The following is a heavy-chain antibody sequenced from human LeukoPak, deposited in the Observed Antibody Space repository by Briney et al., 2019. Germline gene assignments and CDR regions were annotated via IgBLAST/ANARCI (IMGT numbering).Heavy chain of an antibody. CDR1: GGTFSSYA. Sequence: ASVKVSCKASGGTFSSYAISWVRQAPGQGLEWMGGITPIFGTANYAQKFQGRVTITADESTSTAYMELSSLRSEDTAVYYCATPAGYCSSTSCFSFDYWGQGTLVTVSS. CDR3: ATPAGYCSSTSCFSFDY. D-gene: IGHD2-2*01. V-gene: IGHV1-69*01. J-gene: IGHJ4*02. CDR2: ITPIFGTA.